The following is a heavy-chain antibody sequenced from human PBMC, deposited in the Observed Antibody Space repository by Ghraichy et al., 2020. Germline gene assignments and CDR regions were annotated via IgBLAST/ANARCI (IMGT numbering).Heavy chain of an antibody. J-gene: IGHJ6*02. CDR3: AKDRGTYYYDSSGYYSHYYYGMDV. CDR1: GFTFSSYA. CDR2: ISGSGGST. Sequence: GGSLRLSCAASGFTFSSYAMSWVRQAPGKGLEWVSAISGSGGSTYYADSVKGRFTISRDNSKNTLYLQMNSLRAEDTAVYYCAKDRGTYYYDSSGYYSHYYYGMDVWGQGTTVTVSS. V-gene: IGHV3-23*01. D-gene: IGHD3-22*01.